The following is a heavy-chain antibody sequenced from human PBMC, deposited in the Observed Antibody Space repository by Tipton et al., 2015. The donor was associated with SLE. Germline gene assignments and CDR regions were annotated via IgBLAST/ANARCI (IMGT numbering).Heavy chain of an antibody. CDR2: LSHTGTT. CDR3: ARVVKGSSWYWFDP. Sequence: GLVKPSETLSLTCAVSGYPISSGYYWGWIRQPPGKGLEWVAGLSHTGTTFYNPSLKSRATISVDTSKKQFSLKLSSVTAADTAVYYCARVVKGSSWYWFDPWGQGTLVTVSS. D-gene: IGHD6-13*01. J-gene: IGHJ5*02. CDR1: GYPISSGYY. V-gene: IGHV4-38-2*01.